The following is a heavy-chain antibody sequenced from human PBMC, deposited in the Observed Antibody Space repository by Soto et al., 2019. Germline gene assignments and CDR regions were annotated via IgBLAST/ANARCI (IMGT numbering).Heavy chain of an antibody. J-gene: IGHJ4*02. CDR3: ARGPITMVRGVIINFDY. D-gene: IGHD3-10*01. CDR1: GGSISSGGYS. Sequence: SETLSLTCAVSGGSISSGGYSWSWIRQPPGKGLEWIGYIYHSGSTYYNPSLKSRVTISVDRSKNQFSLKLSSVTAADTAVYYCARGPITMVRGVIINFDYWGQGTLVTVSS. V-gene: IGHV4-30-2*01. CDR2: IYHSGST.